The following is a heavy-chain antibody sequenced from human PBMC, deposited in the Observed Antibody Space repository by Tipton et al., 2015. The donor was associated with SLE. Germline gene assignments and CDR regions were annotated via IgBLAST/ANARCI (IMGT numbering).Heavy chain of an antibody. CDR1: GFTFSSYA. J-gene: IGHJ3*02. V-gene: IGHV3-30*04. D-gene: IGHD3-10*01. CDR3: ASGGGSGSYQGFDI. CDR2: ITYDGNHA. Sequence: SLRLSCAASGFTFSSYAMHWVRQAPGKGLEWVAVITYDGNHAYYADSVKGRFTISRDNSKSTLYLQMYSLRAEDTAIFYCASGGGSGSYQGFDIWGQGTMVTVSS.